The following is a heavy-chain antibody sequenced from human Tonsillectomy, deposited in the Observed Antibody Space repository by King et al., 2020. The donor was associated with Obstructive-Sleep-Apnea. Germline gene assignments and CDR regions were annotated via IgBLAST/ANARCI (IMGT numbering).Heavy chain of an antibody. V-gene: IGHV4-59*01. J-gene: IGHJ4*02. CDR1: GGSISSFY. D-gene: IGHD5-12*01. CDR3: ARGGYGDY. Sequence: VQLQESGPGLVKPSETLSLTCTVSGGSISSFYWSWIRQPPGKGLEWLGYIYYSGSTNYNPSLKSRVTISVDTSKNQFSLKLSSVTAADTAVYYCARGGYGDYWGQGTLVTVSS. CDR2: IYYSGST.